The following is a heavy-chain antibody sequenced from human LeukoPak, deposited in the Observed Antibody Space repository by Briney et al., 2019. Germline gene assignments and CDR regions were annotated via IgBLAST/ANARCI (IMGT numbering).Heavy chain of an antibody. V-gene: IGHV3-48*01. D-gene: IGHD6-19*01. J-gene: IGHJ4*02. Sequence: AGGSLRLSCAASGFTFSSYSMNWVRQAPGKGLELVSYISSSSSTIYYADSVEGRFTTSRDNAKNSLYLQMNSLRAEDTAVYYCARDRRGAVAGTAFNYWGKGTLVTVSS. CDR1: GFTFSSYS. CDR2: ISSSSSTI. CDR3: ARDRRGAVAGTAFNY.